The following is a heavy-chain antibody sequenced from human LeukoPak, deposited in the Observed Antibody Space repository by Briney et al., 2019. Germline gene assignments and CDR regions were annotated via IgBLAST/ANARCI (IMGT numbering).Heavy chain of an antibody. CDR1: GYTFTGYY. V-gene: IGHV1-2*02. Sequence: ASVKVSCKASGYTFTGYYMHWVRQAPGQELEWMGWIKPNSGGTNYAQKFQGRVTMTRDTSISTAYMELSGLRSDDTAVYYCARVFGRQLPDYWGQGTLVTVSS. CDR3: ARVFGRQLPDY. D-gene: IGHD1-26*01. J-gene: IGHJ4*02. CDR2: IKPNSGGT.